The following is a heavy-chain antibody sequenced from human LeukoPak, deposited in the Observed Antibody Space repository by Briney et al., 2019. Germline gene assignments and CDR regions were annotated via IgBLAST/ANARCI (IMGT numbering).Heavy chain of an antibody. J-gene: IGHJ5*02. CDR1: GYNFPIYW. D-gene: IGHD2-2*01. V-gene: IGHV5-51*01. CDR3: ATSYQLPYNWFDP. CDR2: IYPDDSNT. Sequence: GESLKISCQGSGYNFPIYWIGWVRQMPGQGLEWMGIIYPDDSNTIYGPSFQGQVTVSADKSINTAYLEWSSLKASDTAMYYCATSYQLPYNWFDPWGQGTLVTVSS.